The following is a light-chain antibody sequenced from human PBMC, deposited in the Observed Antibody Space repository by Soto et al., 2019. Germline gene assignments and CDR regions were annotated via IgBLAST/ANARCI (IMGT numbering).Light chain of an antibody. V-gene: IGKV3-15*01. CDR1: QSVSSN. CDR2: GAS. CDR3: QQYNNWQT. J-gene: IGKJ1*01. Sequence: EIVMTQSPATLSVSPGERATLSCRASQSVSSNLAWYQKKPGQAPRLLIDGASTRATGIPARFSGSGSGTEFTLTISSLQSEDFAVYYCQQYNNWQTFGQGTKVEIK.